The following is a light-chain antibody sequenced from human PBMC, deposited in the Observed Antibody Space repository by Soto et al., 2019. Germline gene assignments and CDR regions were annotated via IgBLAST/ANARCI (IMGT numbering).Light chain of an antibody. Sequence: EIVLTQSPGTLSFSPGERATLSCRASQSVSTNYLAWYQRKPGQDPRLLIYGAASRATSIPARFSGGGSGTDFTVTTTTLAPEGFAVEYCQQYGSSPPTFGQETKVDIK. V-gene: IGKV3-20*01. J-gene: IGKJ1*01. CDR3: QQYGSSPPT. CDR1: QSVSTNY. CDR2: GAA.